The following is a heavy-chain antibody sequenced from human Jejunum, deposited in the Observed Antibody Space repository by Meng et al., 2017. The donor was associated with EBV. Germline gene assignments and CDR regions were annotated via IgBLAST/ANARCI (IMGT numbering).Heavy chain of an antibody. CDR2: INTYTGRP. Sequence: QVHLVQSESELKNPGXSVKVSCKASGYSFTRNAINWVRQAPGQGLEWMGWINTYTGRPAYAQGFTGRFVFSLDTSVSTAYLQISSLRSEDTAVYYCARDVTTATFDYWGQGVLVTVSS. D-gene: IGHD1/OR15-1a*01. V-gene: IGHV7-4-1*02. CDR3: ARDVTTATFDY. J-gene: IGHJ4*02. CDR1: GYSFTRNA.